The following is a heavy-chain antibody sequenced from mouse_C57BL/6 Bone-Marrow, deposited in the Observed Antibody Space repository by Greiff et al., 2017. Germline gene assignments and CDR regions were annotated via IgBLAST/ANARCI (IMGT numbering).Heavy chain of an antibody. V-gene: IGHV1-85*01. CDR3: ARRDYYGSREYFDY. CDR1: GYTFTSYD. Sequence: VQLQQSGPELVKPGASVKLSCKASGYTFTSYDINWVQQRPGQGLEWIGWIYPRDGSTTYNEKFKGKATLTVDTSSSTAYMELHSLTSEDSAVYFCARRDYYGSREYFDYWGQGTTLTVSS. CDR2: IYPRDGST. J-gene: IGHJ2*01. D-gene: IGHD1-1*01.